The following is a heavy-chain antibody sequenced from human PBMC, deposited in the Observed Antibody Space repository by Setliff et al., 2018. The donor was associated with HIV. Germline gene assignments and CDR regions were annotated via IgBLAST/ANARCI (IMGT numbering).Heavy chain of an antibody. CDR3: ARAGVVAATLHY. CDR1: GATFSSYG. CDR2: IIPILGIA. D-gene: IGHD2-15*01. Sequence: SVKVSCKASGATFSSYGISWVRQAPGQGLEWMGGIIPILGIANYAQKFQDRVTITADKSTSTAYMELSSLRSEDTAVYFCARAGVVAATLHYWGQGTLVTVSS. J-gene: IGHJ4*02. V-gene: IGHV1-69*10.